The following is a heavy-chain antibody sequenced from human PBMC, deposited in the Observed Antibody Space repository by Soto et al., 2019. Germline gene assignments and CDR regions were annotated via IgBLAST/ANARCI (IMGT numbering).Heavy chain of an antibody. CDR2: IFPTGTT. CDR3: ARCMGYDDSGRLDPTFDR. J-gene: IGHJ4*02. D-gene: IGHD3-22*01. Sequence: PSETLSLTFSVSGDSMNSEYWTWIRQTPGKGLEWIWYIFPTGTTNYNPSLKSRVIISVDRSKNQFSLDLFSVTDADTAIYYCARCMGYDDSGRLDPTFDRWGQGTRVTVPS. CDR1: GDSMNSEY. V-gene: IGHV4-4*09.